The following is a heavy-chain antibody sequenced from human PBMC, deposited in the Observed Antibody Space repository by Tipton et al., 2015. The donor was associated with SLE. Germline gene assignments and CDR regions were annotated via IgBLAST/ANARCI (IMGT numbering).Heavy chain of an antibody. V-gene: IGHV4-39*01. CDR2: ITNNGNT. CDR3: ARRIGSRGAFDI. CDR1: GGSISGSNYY. Sequence: TLSLTCTVSGGSISGSNYYWDWIRQPPGKGPEWIGRITNNGNTYYIPSLQSRVTMSVDTSKNQFSLKLSSVTAADTAVYYCARRIGSRGAFDIWGQGTMVTVSS. J-gene: IGHJ3*02. D-gene: IGHD1-26*01.